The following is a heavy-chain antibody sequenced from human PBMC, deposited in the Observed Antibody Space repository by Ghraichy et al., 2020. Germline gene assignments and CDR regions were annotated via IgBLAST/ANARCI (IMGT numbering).Heavy chain of an antibody. V-gene: IGHV4-59*01. CDR2: VLISGNT. Sequence: ESLNISCSISGGSISNYYWSWLRQPPGRGPEWIGYVLISGNTNYNPSLKSRVTISVDTSNNQFSLKLTSVNAADTAVYYCARAPGNYDGNDYQYFFDSWGQGTLVTVSS. J-gene: IGHJ4*02. CDR3: ARAPGNYDGNDYQYFFDS. D-gene: IGHD3-9*01. CDR1: GGSISNYY.